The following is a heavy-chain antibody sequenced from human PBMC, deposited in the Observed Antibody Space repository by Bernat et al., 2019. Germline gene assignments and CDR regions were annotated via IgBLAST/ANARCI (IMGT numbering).Heavy chain of an antibody. J-gene: IGHJ3*02. V-gene: IGHV3-73*02. CDR3: TGSVVVTGERYSGAFDI. CDR2: IRSKANSYAK. Sequence: EVQLVESGGGLVQPGGSLKLSCAASGFTFSGSAMHWVRQASGNGLEWVGRIRSKANSYAKACAASVKGRFTISGDDSKNTAYLQMNSLKTEDTAVYYCTGSVVVTGERYSGAFDIWGKGTMVTVSS. CDR1: GFTFSGSA. D-gene: IGHD2-21*02.